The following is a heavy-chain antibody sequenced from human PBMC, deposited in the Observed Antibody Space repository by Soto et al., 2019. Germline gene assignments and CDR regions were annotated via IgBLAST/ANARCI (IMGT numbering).Heavy chain of an antibody. J-gene: IGHJ6*03. D-gene: IGHD3-3*01. CDR2: VNHSGGT. CDR3: ARVPANYDFWSGYSYSDYCCMDV. CDR1: GGYFSGYY. Sequence: QVQLHQWGAGLLKPSETLSLTCAVYGGYFSGYYWSWIRQPPGKGLEWIGEVNHSGGTNYNPSLRGRVAISVDTYKKQFSLKLTSVTAADTAVYYCARVPANYDFWSGYSYSDYCCMDVWGTGTARIVSS. V-gene: IGHV4-34*01.